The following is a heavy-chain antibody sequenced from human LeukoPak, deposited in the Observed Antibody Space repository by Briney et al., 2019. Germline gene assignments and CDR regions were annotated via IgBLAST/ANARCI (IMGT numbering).Heavy chain of an antibody. J-gene: IGHJ4*02. V-gene: IGHV1-69*02. CDR3: VGPLGDTAMVDNS. Sequence: SVKVSCKASGGTFSSYTISWVRQAPGQGLEWMGRIIPILGIANYAQKFQGRVTITADKSTSTAYMELSSLRSEDTAVYYCVGPLGDTAMVDNSWGQGTLVTVSS. CDR2: IIPILGIA. D-gene: IGHD5-18*01. CDR1: GGTFSSYT.